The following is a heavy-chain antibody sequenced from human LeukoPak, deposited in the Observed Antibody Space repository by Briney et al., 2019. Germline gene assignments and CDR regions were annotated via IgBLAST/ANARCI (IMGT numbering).Heavy chain of an antibody. Sequence: SQTLSLTCAVSGGSISSGGYSWSWIRQPPGKGLEWIGYIYHSGSTYCNPSLKSRVTISVDRSKNQFSLKLSSVTAADTAVYYCARAGIAAAGYFDYWGQGTLVTVSS. V-gene: IGHV4-30-2*01. J-gene: IGHJ4*02. CDR3: ARAGIAAAGYFDY. CDR2: IYHSGST. D-gene: IGHD6-13*01. CDR1: GGSISSGGYS.